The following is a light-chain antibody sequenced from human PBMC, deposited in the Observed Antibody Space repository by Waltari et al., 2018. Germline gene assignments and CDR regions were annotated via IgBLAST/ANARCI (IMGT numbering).Light chain of an antibody. CDR3: QQLHTYPLT. J-gene: IGKJ4*01. CDR2: AAS. Sequence: DIQLTQSPSFLSASVGRRVTVTCRASQDIGTYLAWYQKKPGKAPHLLIYAASSLHTGVPSRFSAGGSGTLFTLTINRLQPEDFATYYCQQLHTYPLTFGGGIEVEL. CDR1: QDIGTY. V-gene: IGKV1-9*01.